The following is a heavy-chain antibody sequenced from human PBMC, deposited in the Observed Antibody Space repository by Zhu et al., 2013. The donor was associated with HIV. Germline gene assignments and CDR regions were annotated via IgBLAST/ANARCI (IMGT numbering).Heavy chain of an antibody. CDR3: ARDTGDRPAGSAYYFDY. V-gene: IGHV1-69*01. CDR1: GGTFSSYA. D-gene: IGHD3-16*01. J-gene: IGHJ4*02. Sequence: QVQLVQSGAEVKKPGSSVKVSCKASGGTFSSYAISWVRQAPGQGLEWMGGIIPIFGTANYAQKFQGRVTITADESTSTAYMELSSLRSEDTAVYYCARDTGDRPAGSAYYFDYWGQGTLVTVSS. CDR2: IIPIFGTA.